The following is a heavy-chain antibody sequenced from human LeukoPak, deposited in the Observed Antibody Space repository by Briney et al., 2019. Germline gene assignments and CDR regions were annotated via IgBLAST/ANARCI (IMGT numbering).Heavy chain of an antibody. CDR3: ARVVYYGSGSYLF. J-gene: IGHJ4*02. V-gene: IGHV1-8*02. D-gene: IGHD3-10*01. CDR1: GGTFSSYA. CDR2: MNPNSGNT. Sequence: ASVKVSCKASGGTFSSYAINWVRQATGQGLEWMGWMNPNSGNTGYAQKFQGRVTMTRNTSISTVYMGLSSLRSEDTAVYYCARVVYYGSGSYLFWGQGTLVTVSS.